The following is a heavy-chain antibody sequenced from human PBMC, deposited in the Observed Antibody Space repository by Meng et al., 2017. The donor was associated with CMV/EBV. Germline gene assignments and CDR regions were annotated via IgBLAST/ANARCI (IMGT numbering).Heavy chain of an antibody. Sequence: CKAAGGAFSSYAISWVRQAPGQGLEWMGGIIPIFGTANYAQKFRGRVTITTDESTSTAYMELSSLRSEDTAVYYCARAPLGASIDYWGQGTLVTVSS. CDR3: ARAPLGASIDY. CDR2: IIPIFGTA. J-gene: IGHJ4*02. CDR1: GGAFSSYA. D-gene: IGHD1-26*01. V-gene: IGHV1-69*05.